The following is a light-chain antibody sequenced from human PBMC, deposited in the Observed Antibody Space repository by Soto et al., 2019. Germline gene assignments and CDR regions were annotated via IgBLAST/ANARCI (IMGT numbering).Light chain of an antibody. J-gene: IGLJ1*01. CDR2: EVS. Sequence: LTQPGSVSGYPGLSTTISCTGTSSDVGGYNFVSWYQQHPGRAPKLLIYEVSRRPSGVSNRFSGSKSGDTASLTISGLQAEDEADYYCYSYRGYYTRVFGTGTKVTVL. CDR3: YSYRGYYTRV. V-gene: IGLV2-14*01. CDR1: SSDVGGYNF.